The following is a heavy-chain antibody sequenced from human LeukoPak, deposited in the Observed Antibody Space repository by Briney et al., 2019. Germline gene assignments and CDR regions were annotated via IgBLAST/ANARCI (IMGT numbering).Heavy chain of an antibody. V-gene: IGHV4-59*01. CDR2: IYYSGSP. Sequence: SETLSLTCTVSGGSISSYYWSWIRQPPGKGLEWIGYIYYSGSPNYNPSLKSRVTISVDTSKNQFSLKLSSVTAADTAVYYCARALASIAVAGDYYYYGMDVWGQGTTVTVSS. J-gene: IGHJ6*02. D-gene: IGHD6-19*01. CDR3: ARALASIAVAGDYYYYGMDV. CDR1: GGSISSYY.